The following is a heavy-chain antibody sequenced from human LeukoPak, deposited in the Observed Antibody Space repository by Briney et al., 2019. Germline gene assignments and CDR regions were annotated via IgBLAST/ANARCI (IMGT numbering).Heavy chain of an antibody. Sequence: ASVKVSCKASGYTFTNYYMHWVRQAPGQGLEWMGIINPSGGSTSYAQKFQGRVTMTRDTSTSTVYMELSSLRSEDTAVYYCARGGSRISVVPQYYFDYWGQGTLVTVSS. CDR1: GYTFTNYY. CDR2: INPSGGST. J-gene: IGHJ4*02. D-gene: IGHD4-23*01. V-gene: IGHV1-46*01. CDR3: ARGGSRISVVPQYYFDY.